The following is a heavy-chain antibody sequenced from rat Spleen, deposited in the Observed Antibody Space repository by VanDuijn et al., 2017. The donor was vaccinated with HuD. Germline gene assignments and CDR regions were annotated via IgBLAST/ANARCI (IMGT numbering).Heavy chain of an antibody. CDR3: ARWGAAISTPYYVMDA. V-gene: IGHV3-3*01. Sequence: EVQLQESGPGLVKPSQSLSLTCSVTGYSITSSYRWNWIRKFPGNKLEWMGYINSAGSTNYNPSLKSRISITRDTSKNQFFLQVNSVTTEDTATYYGARWGAAISTPYYVMDAWGQGASVTVSS. J-gene: IGHJ4*01. D-gene: IGHD1-2*01. CDR1: GYSITSSYR. CDR2: INSAGST.